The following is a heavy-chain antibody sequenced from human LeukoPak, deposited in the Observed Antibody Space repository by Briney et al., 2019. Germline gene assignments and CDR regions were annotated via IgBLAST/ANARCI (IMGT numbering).Heavy chain of an antibody. CDR1: GGSFSGYY. V-gene: IGHV4-34*01. CDR3: ARGRGGESR. D-gene: IGHD2/OR15-2a*01. J-gene: IGHJ4*02. CDR2: INDRGST. Sequence: SETLSLTCAVYGGSFSGYYCTRIRQPPGKGLEWIGEINDRGSTNYNPSLQSRVTMSLDTSKNQFSLRLSSVTAADTAVYSCARGRGGESRWGQGSLVTVSS.